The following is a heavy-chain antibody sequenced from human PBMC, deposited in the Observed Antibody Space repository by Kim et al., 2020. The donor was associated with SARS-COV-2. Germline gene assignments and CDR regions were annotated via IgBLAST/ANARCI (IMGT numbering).Heavy chain of an antibody. Sequence: GGSLRLSCAASGFTFSSYAMSWVRQAPGKGLEWVSAISGSGGSTYYADSVKGRFTISRDNSKNTLYLQMNSLRAEDTAVYYCAKDMANHYYDSSGYFLFDYWGQGTLVTVSS. CDR1: GFTFSSYA. D-gene: IGHD3-22*01. CDR3: AKDMANHYYDSSGYFLFDY. V-gene: IGHV3-23*01. J-gene: IGHJ4*02. CDR2: ISGSGGST.